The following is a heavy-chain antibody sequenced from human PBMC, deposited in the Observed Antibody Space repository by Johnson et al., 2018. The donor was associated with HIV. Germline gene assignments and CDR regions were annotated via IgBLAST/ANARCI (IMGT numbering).Heavy chain of an antibody. CDR1: GFTFDDYA. Sequence: QLVESGGVVVQPGGSLRLSCAASGFTFDDYAMHWVRQAPGNGLEWVSLIRWDGAITHYADSVKGRFTISRDNSRNSLYLQMKSLRPEDTALYYCARAEIYGGRVGDFAFDIWGRGTMVTVSS. CDR3: ARAEIYGGRVGDFAFDI. CDR2: IRWDGAIT. V-gene: IGHV3-43D*03. J-gene: IGHJ3*02. D-gene: IGHD3-10*01.